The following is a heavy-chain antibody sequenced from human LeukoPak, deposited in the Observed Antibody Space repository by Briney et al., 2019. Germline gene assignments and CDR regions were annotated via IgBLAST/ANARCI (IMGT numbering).Heavy chain of an antibody. V-gene: IGHV4-39*01. CDR2: IFYSGNT. D-gene: IGHD3-3*01. CDR3: ARHSGWSGHLDAFDI. CDR1: GGSISSSSYY. J-gene: IGHJ3*02. Sequence: SETLSLTCIVSGGSISSSSYYWGSIRQPPGKGLEWIGSIFYSGNTYYNPSLKSRVTISVDTSKNQFSLKLSSVTAADTAVYYCARHSGWSGHLDAFDIWGQGTMVTVSS.